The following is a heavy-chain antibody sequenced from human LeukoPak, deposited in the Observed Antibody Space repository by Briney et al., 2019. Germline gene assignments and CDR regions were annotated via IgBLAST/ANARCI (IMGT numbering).Heavy chain of an antibody. CDR1: GFTFSSYA. Sequence: GGSLRLSCAASGFTFSSYAMHWVRQAPGKGLEWVAVISYDGSNKYYADSVKGRFTISRDNSKNTLYLQVNSLRAEDTAVYYCASNYYDSSGYNFDYWGQGTLVTVSS. CDR2: ISYDGSNK. CDR3: ASNYYDSSGYNFDY. D-gene: IGHD3-22*01. V-gene: IGHV3-30-3*01. J-gene: IGHJ4*02.